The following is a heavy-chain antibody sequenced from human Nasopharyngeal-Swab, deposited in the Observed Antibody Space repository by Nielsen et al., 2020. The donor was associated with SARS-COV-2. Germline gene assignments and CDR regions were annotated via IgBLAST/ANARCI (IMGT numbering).Heavy chain of an antibody. V-gene: IGHV5-51*01. D-gene: IGHD5-18*01. Sequence: GESLKISCKGSGYSFTTYWIGWVRQMPGKGLEWMGIIYPGDSDTRYSPSFQGQVTISADKSISTAYLQWSSLKASDTAMYYCARLRYGYSYGYVLDYWGQGTLVTVSS. J-gene: IGHJ4*02. CDR2: IYPGDSDT. CDR1: GYSFTTYW. CDR3: ARLRYGYSYGYVLDY.